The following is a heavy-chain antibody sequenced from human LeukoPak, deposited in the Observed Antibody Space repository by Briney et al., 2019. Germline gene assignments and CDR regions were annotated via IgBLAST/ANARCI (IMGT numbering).Heavy chain of an antibody. CDR2: INPSGDNT. CDR3: AREYYDSSGYYRVYFDY. Sequence: ASVKVSCKASGYTFTNNFMHWVRQAPGQGLEWIGIINPSGDNTWYAQKLQGRVTLTRDMSTSTDYMELRSLKSEDTAVYYCAREYYDSSGYYRVYFDYWGQGTLVTVSS. CDR1: GYTFTNNF. D-gene: IGHD3-22*01. J-gene: IGHJ4*02. V-gene: IGHV1-46*01.